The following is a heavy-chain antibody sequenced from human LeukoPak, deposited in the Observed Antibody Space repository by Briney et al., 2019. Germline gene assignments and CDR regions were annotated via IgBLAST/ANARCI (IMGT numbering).Heavy chain of an antibody. D-gene: IGHD3-9*01. J-gene: IGHJ6*03. V-gene: IGHV4-34*01. CDR2: INHSGNT. CDR3: ARVVLRYFDWFVRGQNYYMDV. Sequence: SETLSLTCAVYGGSFSGYYWSWIRQPPGKGLEWIGEINHSGNTNYNPSLKSRVTISVDTSKNQFSLKLSSVTAADTAVYYCARVVLRYFDWFVRGQNYYMDVWGKGTTVTVSS. CDR1: GGSFSGYY.